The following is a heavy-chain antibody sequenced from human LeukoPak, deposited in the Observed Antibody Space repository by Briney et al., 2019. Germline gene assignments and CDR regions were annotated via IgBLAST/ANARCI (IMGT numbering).Heavy chain of an antibody. CDR3: TRDELGARITMIVDDDYYYYGMDV. Sequence: GGSLRLSCTASGFTFGDYAMSWVRQAPGKGLEWVGFIRSKAYGGTKEYAASVKGRFTISRDDSKSIAYLQMNSLKTEDTAVYYCTRDELGARITMIVDDDYYYYGMDVWGQGTTVTVSS. V-gene: IGHV3-49*04. J-gene: IGHJ6*02. CDR1: GFTFGDYA. D-gene: IGHD3-22*01. CDR2: IRSKAYGGTK.